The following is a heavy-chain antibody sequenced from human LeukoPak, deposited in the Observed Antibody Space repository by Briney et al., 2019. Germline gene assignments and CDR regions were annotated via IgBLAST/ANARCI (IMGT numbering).Heavy chain of an antibody. Sequence: GSLRLSCAASGFTFSSYSMNWVRQAPGKGLEWVSSISSSSSHIYYADSVKGRFTISRDNAKNSLYLQMNSLRAEDTAVYYCAELGITMIGGVWGKGTTVTISS. CDR3: AELGITMIGGV. CDR1: GFTFSSYS. D-gene: IGHD3-10*02. V-gene: IGHV3-21*01. CDR2: ISSSSSHI. J-gene: IGHJ6*04.